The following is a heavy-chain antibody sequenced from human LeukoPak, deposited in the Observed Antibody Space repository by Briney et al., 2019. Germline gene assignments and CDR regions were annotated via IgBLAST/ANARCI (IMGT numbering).Heavy chain of an antibody. CDR2: IYTSGST. J-gene: IGHJ5*02. Sequence: KPSQTLSLTCTVSAGSLSRYNRNWIRQPPRKGLEWIGYIYTSGSTNYNPSVMSRVTMSVDTSKNQFSLKLSSVTAPATTAYYCARNLEGWWFDRWGQGALVTVS. D-gene: IGHD3-3*01. CDR3: ARNLEGWWFDR. CDR1: AGSLSRYN. V-gene: IGHV4-4*08.